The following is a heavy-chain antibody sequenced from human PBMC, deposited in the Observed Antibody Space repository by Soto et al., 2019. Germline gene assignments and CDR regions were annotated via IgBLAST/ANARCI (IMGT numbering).Heavy chain of an antibody. Sequence: LRLSCEGFRLTFSPYWMTWVRQAPGKGLEWVASIKEDGSVKNYADSVKGRFTVSRDNVKRAMFLQMASVRVDDTAVYFCARDVSSEYASILDVWGRGARVTVSS. J-gene: IGHJ4*02. CDR3: ARDVSSEYASILDV. V-gene: IGHV3-7*03. CDR1: RLTFSPYW. CDR2: IKEDGSVK. D-gene: IGHD3-3*01.